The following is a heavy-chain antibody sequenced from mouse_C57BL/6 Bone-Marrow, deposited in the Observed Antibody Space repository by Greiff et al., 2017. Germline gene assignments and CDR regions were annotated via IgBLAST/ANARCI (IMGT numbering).Heavy chain of an antibody. D-gene: IGHD1-1*01. V-gene: IGHV1-39*01. Sequence: EVHLVESGPELVKPGASVKISCKASGYSFTDYNMNWVKQSNGKSLEWIGVINPNYGTTSYNQKFKGKATLTVDQSSSTAYMQLNSLTSEDSAVYYCAREGNYYGSPYAMDYWGQGTSVTVSS. CDR1: GYSFTDYN. CDR3: AREGNYYGSPYAMDY. J-gene: IGHJ4*01. CDR2: INPNYGTT.